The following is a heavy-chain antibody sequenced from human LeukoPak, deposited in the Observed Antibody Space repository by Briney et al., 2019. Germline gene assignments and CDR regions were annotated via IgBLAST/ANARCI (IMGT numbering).Heavy chain of an antibody. V-gene: IGHV4-59*08. Sequence: SETLSLTCTVSGGSISSYYWSWIRQPPGKGLEWIGYIYYSGSTNYNPSLKSRVTISVDTSKNQFSLKLSSVTAADTAVYYCARGLGKYYFDYWGQGTLATVSS. CDR2: IYYSGST. CDR1: GGSISSYY. D-gene: IGHD3-16*01. J-gene: IGHJ4*02. CDR3: ARGLGKYYFDY.